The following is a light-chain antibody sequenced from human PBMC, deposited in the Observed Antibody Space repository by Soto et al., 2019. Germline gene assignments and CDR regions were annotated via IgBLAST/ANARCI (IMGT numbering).Light chain of an antibody. CDR2: EVS. V-gene: IGLV2-14*01. CDR3: SSYTSSTNYV. CDR1: SNDVGSYNY. J-gene: IGLJ1*01. Sequence: QSALTQPASVSGSPGQSITVSCTGTSNDVGSYNYVSWYQQHPGKAPKLMIYEVSYRPSGVSDRFSGSKTGNTASLTISGLQAEDEADYYCSSYTSSTNYVFGTGTKVTVL.